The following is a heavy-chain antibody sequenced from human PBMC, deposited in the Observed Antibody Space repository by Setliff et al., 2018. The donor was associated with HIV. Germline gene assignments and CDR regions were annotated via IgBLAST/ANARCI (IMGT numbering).Heavy chain of an antibody. CDR2: INPSVGTT. D-gene: IGHD6-6*01. Sequence: ASVKVSCKASGYTFTSYYLNWVRQAPGQGLEWMGIINPSVGTTRYAHKFQGRVTMTRDTSTSTVYMELSRLKSEDTAVYYCARDRERGQYSRSAVGGYYYYYMDVWGKGTTVTVSS. J-gene: IGHJ6*03. CDR3: ARDRERGQYSRSAVGGYYYYYMDV. V-gene: IGHV1-46*01. CDR1: GYTFTSYY.